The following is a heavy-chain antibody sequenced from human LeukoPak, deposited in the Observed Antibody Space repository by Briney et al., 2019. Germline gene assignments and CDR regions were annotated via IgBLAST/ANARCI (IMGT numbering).Heavy chain of an antibody. CDR2: ISYDGSNK. D-gene: IGHD5-24*01. Sequence: PGGSLRLSCAASGFTFSSYGMHWVRQAPGKGLEWVAVISYDGSNKYYADSVKGRFTISRDNSKNTLYLQMNSLRAEDTAVYHCAKGGPDGDAFDIWGQGTMVTVSS. J-gene: IGHJ3*02. V-gene: IGHV3-30*18. CDR1: GFTFSSYG. CDR3: AKGGPDGDAFDI.